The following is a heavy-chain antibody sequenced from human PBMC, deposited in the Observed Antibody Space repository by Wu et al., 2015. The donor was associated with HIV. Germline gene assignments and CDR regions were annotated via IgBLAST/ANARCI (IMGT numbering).Heavy chain of an antibody. CDR3: ARGGGSMVRGVIIMYYFDY. CDR1: GGTFSSYA. V-gene: IGHV1-69*13. CDR2: IIPIFGPA. Sequence: QVQLVQSGAEVKKPGSSVKVSCKASGGTFSSYAISWVRQAPGQGLEWMGRIIPIFGPANYAQKFQGRVTITADESTSTAYMELSSLRSEDTAVYYCARGGGSMVRGVIIMYYFDYWGQGTLVTVSS. D-gene: IGHD3-10*01. J-gene: IGHJ4*02.